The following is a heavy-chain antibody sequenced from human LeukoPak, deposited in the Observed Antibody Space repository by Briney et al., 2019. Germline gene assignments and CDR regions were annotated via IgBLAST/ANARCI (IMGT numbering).Heavy chain of an antibody. V-gene: IGHV1-2*02. J-gene: IGHJ4*02. CDR2: INPNSGGT. Sequence: ASVKVSCKASANTFINYDINWVRQATGQGLEWMGWINPNSGGTNYAQKFQGRVTMTRDTSISTAYMELSRLRSDDTAVYYCARALLAGFNYRGQGTLVTVSS. CDR3: ARALLAGFNY. CDR1: ANTFINYD. D-gene: IGHD6-19*01.